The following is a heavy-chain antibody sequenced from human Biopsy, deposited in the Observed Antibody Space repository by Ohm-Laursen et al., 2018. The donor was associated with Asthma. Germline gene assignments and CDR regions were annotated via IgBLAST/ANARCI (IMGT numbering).Heavy chain of an antibody. CDR2: INAGNGNT. CDR3: ARTYYDFLTGQVNDAFAI. V-gene: IGHV1-3*01. D-gene: IGHD3-9*01. J-gene: IGHJ3*02. CDR1: GYTFISYA. Sequence: SVKVSCKASGYTFISYAIHWVRQAPVQRLEWMGWINAGNGNTKYSQKFQGRVTITRDTSASTAYMELSSLRSEDTAVYYCARTYYDFLTGQVNDAFAIRGQGTMVTVSS.